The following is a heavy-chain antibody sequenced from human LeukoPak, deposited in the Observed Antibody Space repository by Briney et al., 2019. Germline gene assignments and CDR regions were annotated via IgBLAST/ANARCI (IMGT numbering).Heavy chain of an antibody. CDR2: INHSGST. Sequence: SETLSLTXAVYGGSFSGYYWSWIRQPPGKGLEWLGEINHSGSTNYNPSLKSRVTISVGTSKNQFSLKLSSVTAADTAFYYCASQGHHGKIVGTTLSYFYMDVWGKGTTVTVSS. CDR3: ASQGHHGKIVGTTLSYFYMDV. V-gene: IGHV4-34*01. D-gene: IGHD1-26*01. CDR1: GGSFSGYY. J-gene: IGHJ6*03.